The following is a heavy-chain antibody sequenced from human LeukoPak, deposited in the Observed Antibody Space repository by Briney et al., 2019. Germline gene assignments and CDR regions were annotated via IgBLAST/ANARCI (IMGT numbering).Heavy chain of an antibody. V-gene: IGHV4-34*01. CDR1: VGSYSDYY. D-gene: IGHD6-13*01. J-gene: IGHJ5*02. Sequence: SETLSLTCGVYVGSYSDYYWSWIRQPPGKGLEWIGEINHSGLTNYNPSLKSRVTISLDTSKNQFSLKLSSVTAADTAVYYCARKGGGQLVNTRRWFDPWGQGTLVTVSS. CDR3: ARKGGGQLVNTRRWFDP. CDR2: INHSGLT.